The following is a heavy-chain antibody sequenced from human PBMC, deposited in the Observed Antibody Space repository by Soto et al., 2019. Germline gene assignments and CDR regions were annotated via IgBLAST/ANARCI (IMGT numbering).Heavy chain of an antibody. V-gene: IGHV3-23*01. J-gene: IGHJ6*02. Sequence: GVSLRLSCAASGITFSSYAMSWVRQAPGKGLEWVSAISGSGGSTYYADSVKGRFTISRDNSKNTLYLQMNSLRAEDTAVYYCAKGXSYYDVWSGYYYYGMDVWGQGTTVTVSS. CDR2: ISGSGGST. CDR1: GITFSSYA. D-gene: IGHD3-3*01. CDR3: AKGXSYYDVWSGYYYYGMDV.